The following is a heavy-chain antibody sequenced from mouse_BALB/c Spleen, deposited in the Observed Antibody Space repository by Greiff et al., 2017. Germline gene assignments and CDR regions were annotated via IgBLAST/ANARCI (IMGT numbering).Heavy chain of an antibody. CDR2: ISDGGSYT. D-gene: IGHD1-2*01. CDR1: GFTFSDYY. V-gene: IGHV5-4*02. Sequence: EVKLMESGGGLVKPGGSLKLSCAASGFTFSDYYMYWVRQTPEKRLEWVATISDGGSYTYYPDSVKGRFTISRDNAKNNLYLQMSSLKSEDTAMYYCARGLRPPAMDYWGQGTSVTVSS. J-gene: IGHJ4*01. CDR3: ARGLRPPAMDY.